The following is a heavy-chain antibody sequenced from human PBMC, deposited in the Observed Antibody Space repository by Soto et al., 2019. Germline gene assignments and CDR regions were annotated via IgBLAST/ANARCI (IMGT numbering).Heavy chain of an antibody. CDR1: GGTFSSYA. Sequence: SVKVSCKASGGTFSSYAISWVRQAPGQGLEWMGGIIPIFGTANYAQKFQGRVTITADKSTSTAYMELSSLRSEDTAVYYCARDKGITMIVGYAFDIWGQGTMVTVS. CDR2: IIPIFGTA. D-gene: IGHD3-22*01. J-gene: IGHJ3*02. V-gene: IGHV1-69*06. CDR3: ARDKGITMIVGYAFDI.